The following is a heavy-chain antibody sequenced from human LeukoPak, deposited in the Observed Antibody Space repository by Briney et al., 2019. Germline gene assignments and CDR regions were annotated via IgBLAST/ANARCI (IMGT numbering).Heavy chain of an antibody. CDR1: GFTFSDYS. V-gene: IGHV3-48*01. J-gene: IGHJ4*02. CDR3: ARDTKYAFDN. CDR2: VGISSGNT. D-gene: IGHD2-2*01. Sequence: GGSLRLSCAASGFTFSDYSMNWVRQAPGKGLEWISYVGISSGNTKYAESVKGRFTISGDKAKNSLYLQMNSLRVEDTAVYYCARDTKYAFDNWGQGTLVTVSS.